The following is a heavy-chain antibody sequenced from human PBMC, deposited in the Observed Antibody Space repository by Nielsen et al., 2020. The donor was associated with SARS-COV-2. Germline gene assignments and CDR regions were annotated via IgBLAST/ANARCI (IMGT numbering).Heavy chain of an antibody. Sequence: SETLSLTCTVSGGSISPYYWNWIRQPPGKGLEWIGYIYYSGSTNYNPSLKSRVTISVHTSKNQFSLKLSSVTAADTAVYYCARRIGGWFGPWGQGTLVTVSS. CDR1: GGSISPYY. D-gene: IGHD1-26*01. V-gene: IGHV4-59*13. J-gene: IGHJ5*02. CDR3: ARRIGGWFGP. CDR2: IYYSGST.